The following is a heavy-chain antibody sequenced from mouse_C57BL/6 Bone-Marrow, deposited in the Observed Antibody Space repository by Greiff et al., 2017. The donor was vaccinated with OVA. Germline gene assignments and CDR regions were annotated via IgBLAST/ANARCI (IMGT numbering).Heavy chain of an antibody. CDR1: GFTFSDYY. D-gene: IGHD1-1*01. CDR3: AREWYYYGSSSHWYFDV. Sequence: EVKLVESEGGLVQPGSSMKLSCTASGFTFSDYYMAWVRQVPEKGLEWVANINYDGSSTYYLDSLKSRFIISRDNAKNILYLQMSSLKSEDTATYYCAREWYYYGSSSHWYFDVWGTGTTVTVSS. J-gene: IGHJ1*03. V-gene: IGHV5-16*01. CDR2: INYDGSST.